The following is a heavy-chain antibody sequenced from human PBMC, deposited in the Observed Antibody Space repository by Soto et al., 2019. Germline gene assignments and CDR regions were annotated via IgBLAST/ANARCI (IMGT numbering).Heavy chain of an antibody. CDR3: ARTLYGDNVDF. D-gene: IGHD4-17*01. J-gene: IGHJ4*02. Sequence: QVQLVQSGAEVKKPGASVKVSCKASGYTFTSYDINWVRQATGQGLEWMGWINPNSGNTGYAQKFQGRVTTTRNTSIRIAYMGLSDPRSDYTAVYYCARTLYGDNVDFWGQGTLVTVSS. V-gene: IGHV1-8*01. CDR1: GYTFTSYD. CDR2: INPNSGNT.